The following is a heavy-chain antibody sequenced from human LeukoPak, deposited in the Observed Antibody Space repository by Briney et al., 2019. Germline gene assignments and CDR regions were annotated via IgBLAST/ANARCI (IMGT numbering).Heavy chain of an antibody. Sequence: GGSLRLSCTASGYMFNTYYMSWIRQSPEKGLEWLSYISHTGSTIYYADSVKGRFTISRDNAKNSLYLQMNSLRAEDTALYYCATYGSGSGTFFDSWGQGTLVTVSS. CDR3: ATYGSGSGTFFDS. D-gene: IGHD3-10*01. V-gene: IGHV3-11*04. J-gene: IGHJ4*01. CDR1: GYMFNTYY. CDR2: ISHTGSTI.